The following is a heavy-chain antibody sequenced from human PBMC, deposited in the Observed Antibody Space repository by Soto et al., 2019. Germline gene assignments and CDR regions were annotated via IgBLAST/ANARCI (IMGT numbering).Heavy chain of an antibody. J-gene: IGHJ3*02. D-gene: IGHD1-7*01. CDR3: ARDRLGWGTANAFDI. Sequence: SVKVSCKASGGTFSSYAISWVRQAPGQGLEWMGGIIPIFGTANYAQKFQGRVTITADESTSTAYMELSSLRSEDTAVYYCARDRLGWGTANAFDIWGQGTMVTVSS. CDR1: GGTFSSYA. CDR2: IIPIFGTA. V-gene: IGHV1-69*13.